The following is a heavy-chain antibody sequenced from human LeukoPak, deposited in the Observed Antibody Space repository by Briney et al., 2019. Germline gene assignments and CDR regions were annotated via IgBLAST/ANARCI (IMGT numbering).Heavy chain of an antibody. J-gene: IGHJ3*01. D-gene: IGHD4-11*01. CDR1: GSSFSGGYY. CDR3: VDLQPGGAFDV. Sequence: PLETLSLTCGVSGSSFSGGYYWGWVRQAPGKGLEWIGNVYHIGTTYINPSLRTRVSLSAATSKKQFFLTLKSVTAADTAVYFCVDLQPGGAFDVWGPGTVVTVSS. V-gene: IGHV4-38-2*01. CDR2: VYHIGTT.